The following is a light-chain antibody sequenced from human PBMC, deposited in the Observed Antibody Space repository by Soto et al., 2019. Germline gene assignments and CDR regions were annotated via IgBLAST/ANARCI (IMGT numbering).Light chain of an antibody. CDR2: TAS. Sequence: DIQMTQYPSSLSASVGDRVTITCRASQSISSYLNWYQQKPGKAPKLLIYTASRLESGVPSRFNGSGYGTDFTLTISRLQPEDFATYYCQQSYSTPLTFVRGTKVEIK. J-gene: IGKJ4*01. V-gene: IGKV1-39*01. CDR1: QSISSY. CDR3: QQSYSTPLT.